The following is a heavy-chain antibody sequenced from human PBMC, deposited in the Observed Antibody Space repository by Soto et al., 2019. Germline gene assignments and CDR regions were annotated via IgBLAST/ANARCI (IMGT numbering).Heavy chain of an antibody. CDR3: ARDYYDSSGPFGH. V-gene: IGHV3-30-3*01. J-gene: IGHJ1*01. CDR1: GFTFSSYA. CDR2: ISYDGSNK. D-gene: IGHD3-22*01. Sequence: QVQLVESGGGVVQPGRSLRLSCAASGFTFSSYAMHWVRQAPGKGLEWVAVISYDGSNKYYADSVKGRFTISRDNSKNTLYLQMNSLRAEDTAVYYCARDYYDSSGPFGHWGQGTLVTVSS.